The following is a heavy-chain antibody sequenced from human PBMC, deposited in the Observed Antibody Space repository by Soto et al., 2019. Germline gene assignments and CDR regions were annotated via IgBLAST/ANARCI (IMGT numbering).Heavy chain of an antibody. D-gene: IGHD6-6*01. CDR2: ISGSGGST. Sequence: GGSLRLSCAASGFTFSSYAMSWVRQAPGKGLEWVSAISGSGGSTYYADSVKGRFTISRDNSKNTLYLQMNSLRAEDTAVYYCAKDQPTRPVAAGVYDYWGQGTLVTVSS. CDR1: GFTFSSYA. J-gene: IGHJ4*02. CDR3: AKDQPTRPVAAGVYDY. V-gene: IGHV3-23*01.